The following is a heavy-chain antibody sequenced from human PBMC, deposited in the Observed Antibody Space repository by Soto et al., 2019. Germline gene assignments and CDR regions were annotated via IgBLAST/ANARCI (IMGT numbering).Heavy chain of an antibody. V-gene: IGHV1-18*01. Sequence: QVQLVQSGAEVKKPGASVKVSCKASNYTFTSYDISWVRQAPGQGLEWMGWISAYNGDTNYAQRLQGRITMTTDTSTRTAYMELRSLRSDDTAVYCCASSFGRSGSSALYYYGMDVWGQGTTVTVSS. CDR2: ISAYNGDT. CDR1: NYTFTSYD. D-gene: IGHD3-10*01. J-gene: IGHJ6*02. CDR3: ASSFGRSGSSALYYYGMDV.